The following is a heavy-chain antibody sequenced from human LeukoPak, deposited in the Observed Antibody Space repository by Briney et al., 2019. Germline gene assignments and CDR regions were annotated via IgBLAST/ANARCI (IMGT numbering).Heavy chain of an antibody. CDR1: GYTFTSYD. Sequence: ASVKVSCKASGYTFTSYDINWVRQATGQGLERMGWMNPNSGNTGYAQKFQGRVTMTRNTSISTAYMELSSLRSEDTAVYYCARGSAAAYYLFDYWGQGTLVTVSS. V-gene: IGHV1-8*02. CDR2: MNPNSGNT. D-gene: IGHD6-13*01. CDR3: ARGSAAAYYLFDY. J-gene: IGHJ4*02.